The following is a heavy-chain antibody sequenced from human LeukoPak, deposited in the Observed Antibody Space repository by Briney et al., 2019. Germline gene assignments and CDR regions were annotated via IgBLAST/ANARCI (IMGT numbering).Heavy chain of an antibody. CDR2: ISSSSSTI. V-gene: IGHV3-48*01. D-gene: IGHD2-2*01. CDR1: GFTFSSYW. J-gene: IGHJ4*02. Sequence: PGGSLRLSCAASGFTFSSYWLHWVRQAPGKGLEWVSYISSSSSTIYYADSVKGRFTISRDNAKNSLYLQMNSLRAEDTAVYYCARGVVPAGWGQGTLVTVSS. CDR3: ARGVVPAG.